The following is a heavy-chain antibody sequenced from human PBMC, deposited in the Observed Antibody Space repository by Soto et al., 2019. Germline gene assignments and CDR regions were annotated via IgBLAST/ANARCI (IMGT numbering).Heavy chain of an antibody. CDR1: GFTFSNFD. V-gene: IGHV3-13*05. CDR3: ARTVVVHLYYFDY. J-gene: IGHJ4*02. D-gene: IGHD3-22*01. Sequence: LRLSCAASGFTFSNFDMHWVRQVTGKGLEWVSGIGTAGDPYYPGSVKGRFTVSRENAKKSLYLQMNSLSAGDTAVYYCARTVVVHLYYFDYWGQGTLVTVAS. CDR2: IGTAGDP.